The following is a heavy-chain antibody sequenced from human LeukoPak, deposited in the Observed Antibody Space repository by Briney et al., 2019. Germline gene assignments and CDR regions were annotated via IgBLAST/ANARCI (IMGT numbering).Heavy chain of an antibody. V-gene: IGHV4-34*01. D-gene: IGHD6-6*01. CDR1: GGSFSGYY. CDR2: INHSGST. J-gene: IGHJ3*02. Sequence: SETLSLTCAVYGGSFSGYYWSWIRQPPGKGLEWIGEINHSGSTNYNPSLKSRVTISVDTSKNQFSLKLSSVTAADAAVYYCARGLIAAQGCAFDIWGQGTMVTVSS. CDR3: ARGLIAAQGCAFDI.